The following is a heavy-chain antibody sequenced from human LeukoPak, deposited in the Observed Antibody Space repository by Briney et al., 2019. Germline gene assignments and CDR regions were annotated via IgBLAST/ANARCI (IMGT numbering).Heavy chain of an antibody. CDR3: ASSSGGFNWFDP. CDR2: INSDGSST. J-gene: IGHJ5*02. D-gene: IGHD6-19*01. V-gene: IGHV3-74*01. CDR1: GFTFSRYW. Sequence: GGSLRLSCAASGFTFSRYWTHWVRQAPGKGLVWVSRINSDGSSTNYADSVKGRFTISRDNAKNTLYLLMNSLRVEDTAVYYCASSSGGFNWFDPWGQGTLVTVSS.